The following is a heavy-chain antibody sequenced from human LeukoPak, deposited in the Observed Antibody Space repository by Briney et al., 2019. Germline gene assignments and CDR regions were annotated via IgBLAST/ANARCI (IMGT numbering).Heavy chain of an antibody. V-gene: IGHV3-9*01. CDR1: GFTFDDYA. CDR3: VKDSYGDYKSFDY. D-gene: IGHD4-17*01. J-gene: IGHJ4*02. CDR2: ISWNSGSI. Sequence: GGSLRLSCAASGFTFDDYAMHWVRQAPGKGLEWVSGISWNSGSIGYADSVKGRFTISRDNAKNSLYLQMNSLRAEDTALYYCVKDSYGDYKSFDYWGQGTLVTVSS.